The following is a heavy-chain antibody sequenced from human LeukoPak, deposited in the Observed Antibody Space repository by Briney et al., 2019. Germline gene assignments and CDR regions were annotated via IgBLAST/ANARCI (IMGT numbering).Heavy chain of an antibody. V-gene: IGHV3-21*01. CDR3: ARDRFGGWSSGGFDY. CDR1: GFTFSSYS. Sequence: PGGSLRLSCAASGFTFSSYSMNWVRQAPGKGLEWVSSITSSSTYIYYADSVKGRFTISRDNAKNSLYLQMNSLRAEDTAVYYCARDRFGGWSSGGFDYWGQGTLVTVSS. J-gene: IGHJ4*02. D-gene: IGHD6-19*01. CDR2: ITSSSTYI.